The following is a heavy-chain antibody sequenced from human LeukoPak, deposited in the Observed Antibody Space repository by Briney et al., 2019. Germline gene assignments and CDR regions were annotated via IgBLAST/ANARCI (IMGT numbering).Heavy chain of an antibody. J-gene: IGHJ4*02. CDR2: INERGSST. Sequence: GALRLSCAASGFTSSNSCLHWVRQDPGKGLVWVSRINERGSSTSYADSVKGRFTISRDNAKNTLYLQMNNLRADDTAVYYCAGGRLVATSKAVAIDYWGQGTLVTVSS. V-gene: IGHV3-74*01. CDR3: AGGRLVATSKAVAIDY. CDR1: GFTSSNSC. D-gene: IGHD5-12*01.